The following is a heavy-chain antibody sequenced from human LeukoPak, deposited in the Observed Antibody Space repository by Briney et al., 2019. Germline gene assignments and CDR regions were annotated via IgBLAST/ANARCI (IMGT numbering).Heavy chain of an antibody. D-gene: IGHD2-2*01. Sequence: SGGSLRLSCAASGFTFDDYAMHWVRQAPGKGLEWVSLISGDGGSTYYADSVKGRFTNSRDNSKNSLYLQMNSLRTEDTALYYCAKERGYCSSTSCFRAFDYWGQGTPVTVSS. CDR1: GFTFDDYA. J-gene: IGHJ4*02. CDR2: ISGDGGST. V-gene: IGHV3-43*02. CDR3: AKERGYCSSTSCFRAFDY.